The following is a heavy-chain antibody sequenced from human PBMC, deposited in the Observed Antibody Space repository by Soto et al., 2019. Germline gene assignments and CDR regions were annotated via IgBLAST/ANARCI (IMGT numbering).Heavy chain of an antibody. J-gene: IGHJ4*02. CDR1: GGSVSGGDYY. D-gene: IGHD6-19*01. V-gene: IGHV4-30-4*01. Sequence: QVQLQESGPGLVKPSQTLSLTCTVSGGSVSGGDYYWSWIRQPPGKGLEWIAYIYYSGNTYYNPSLKSRVTXSXXXSXXQFSLKLTSVTAADTAVYFCARDTRIAVAGPAFDFWGQGTLVTVSS. CDR2: IYYSGNT. CDR3: ARDTRIAVAGPAFDF.